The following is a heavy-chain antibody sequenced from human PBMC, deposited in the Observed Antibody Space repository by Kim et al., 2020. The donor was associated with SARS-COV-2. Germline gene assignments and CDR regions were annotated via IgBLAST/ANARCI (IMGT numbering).Heavy chain of an antibody. V-gene: IGHV3-74*01. CDR3: ARSYDY. CDR1: GITFSSSW. Sequence: GGSLRLSCAASGITFSSSWMNWVRQAPGKGLVWVAGISGDGTYATYAHSVKGRFTISRDNAKNTLYLQMSSPGAEDTAVYYCARSYDYWGQGTLVTVSS. J-gene: IGHJ4*02. CDR2: ISGDGTYA.